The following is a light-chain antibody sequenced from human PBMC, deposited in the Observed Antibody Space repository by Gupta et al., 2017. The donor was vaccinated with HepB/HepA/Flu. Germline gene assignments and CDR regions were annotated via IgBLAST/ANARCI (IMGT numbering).Light chain of an antibody. J-gene: IGKJ2*01. V-gene: IGKV3-20*01. Sequence: DIVLTQSPGTLSLSLGERATLSCRASQSLDSRYLAWYQKKRGQAPRLLIYGASNRATGIPDRFSGSGSGTEFTLTISRLEPEDFVLYYCQQEHRSPFTFGQGTKLEI. CDR3: QQEHRSPFT. CDR2: GAS. CDR1: QSLDSRY.